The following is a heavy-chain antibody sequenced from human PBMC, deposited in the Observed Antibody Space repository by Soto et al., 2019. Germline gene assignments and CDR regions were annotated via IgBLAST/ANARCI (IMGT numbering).Heavy chain of an antibody. CDR2: IYYAGST. D-gene: IGHD2-15*01. CDR1: GGSISSTDHY. CDR3: ARLVFHCLRGSCDDYNFYGLDV. Sequence: PSETLSLTCTVSGGSISSTDHYWGWIRQPPGKGLEWLGSIYYAGSTFHNPSLKRRATISVDTSRNQFSLRLSSVTASDTAVYYCARLVFHCLRGSCDDYNFYGLDVCGKGTTVT. J-gene: IGHJ6*04. V-gene: IGHV4-39*01.